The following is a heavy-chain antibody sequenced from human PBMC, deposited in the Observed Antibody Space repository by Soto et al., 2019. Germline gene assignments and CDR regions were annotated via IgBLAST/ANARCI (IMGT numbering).Heavy chain of an antibody. Sequence: ETLSLSCSVAGCSINSSECWAWVRQSPGRGLEWIGTISYGGSTYYNPSLQSRVTISVDASKNQFSLKLSSVTAADTAVYFCARARTTFDYWGQGTLVTVSS. V-gene: IGHV4-38-2*02. D-gene: IGHD1-1*01. CDR3: ARARTTFDY. CDR2: ISYGGST. CDR1: GCSINSSEC. J-gene: IGHJ4*02.